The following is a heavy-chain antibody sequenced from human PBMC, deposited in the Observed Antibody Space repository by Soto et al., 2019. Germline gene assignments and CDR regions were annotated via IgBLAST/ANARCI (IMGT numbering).Heavy chain of an antibody. CDR2: TYSSGST. D-gene: IGHD6-19*01. J-gene: IGHJ4*02. V-gene: IGHV4-4*07. CDR3: AREIVAGAVDY. CDR1: GGSISNYY. Sequence: SETLSLTCTVSGGSISNYYWNWIRQPAGKGLQWIGRTYSSGSTNYNPSLKSRVTMSVDTSRNQFSLKPTSVTAADTAVYYCAREIVAGAVDYWGQGTLVTVSS.